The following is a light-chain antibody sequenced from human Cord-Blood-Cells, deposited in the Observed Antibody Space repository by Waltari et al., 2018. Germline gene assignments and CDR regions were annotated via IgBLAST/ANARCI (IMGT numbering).Light chain of an antibody. CDR3: CSYAGSSTV. CDR2: EGS. CDR1: SSDVGSYNL. Sequence: QSALTQPASVSGSPGQSITISCTGTSSDVGSYNLVSWYQQHPGKAPKLMIYEGSKRPEGVTNRLSGSKSGNTASLTISGLQAEDEADYYCCSYAGSSTVFGGGTKLTVL. J-gene: IGLJ3*02. V-gene: IGLV2-23*01.